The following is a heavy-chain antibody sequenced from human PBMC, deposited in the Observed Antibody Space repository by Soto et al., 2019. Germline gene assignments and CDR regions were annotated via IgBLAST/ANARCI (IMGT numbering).Heavy chain of an antibody. V-gene: IGHV4-31*03. CDR1: GGSISSGGYY. CDR3: ARFFGRHYGFWSGYYDHDAFDV. J-gene: IGHJ3*01. CDR2: IYYSGST. D-gene: IGHD3-3*01. Sequence: QVQLQESGPGLVKPSQTLSLTCTVSGGSISSGGYYWSWIRQHPGKGLEWIGYIYYSGSTYYNPSLKSGVTISGDTSKNQFALKLSSVDAADTAVYYCARFFGRHYGFWSGYYDHDAFDVWGQGTMVTVSS.